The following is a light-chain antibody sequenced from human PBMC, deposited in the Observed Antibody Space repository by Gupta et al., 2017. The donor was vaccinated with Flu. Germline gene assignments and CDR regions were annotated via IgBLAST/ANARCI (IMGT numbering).Light chain of an antibody. CDR1: QSSDSW. CDR2: KAS. Sequence: DIQMTESPSPLSASVGDRVTLTCRASQSSDSWLAWYQQKPGKAPKLLIYKASNLESGVPSRFSGSGSGTEFTLTISSLQPDDFATYYCQQYRSYPWTFGQGTTVEIQ. J-gene: IGKJ1*01. CDR3: QQYRSYPWT. V-gene: IGKV1-5*03.